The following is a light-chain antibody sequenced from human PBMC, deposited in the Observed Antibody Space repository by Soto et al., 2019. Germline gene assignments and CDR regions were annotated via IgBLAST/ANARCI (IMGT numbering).Light chain of an antibody. Sequence: DIQMTQSPSSVSASIGDTVTITCRASQHISSYLNWFQQRPGKAPKLLVSAASTLQSGVPSRFSGDRSGTDFTLTISSLQPEDFATYFCQQSYSARLSFGGGTTLEIK. CDR2: AAS. J-gene: IGKJ4*01. CDR1: QHISSY. V-gene: IGKV1-39*01. CDR3: QQSYSARLS.